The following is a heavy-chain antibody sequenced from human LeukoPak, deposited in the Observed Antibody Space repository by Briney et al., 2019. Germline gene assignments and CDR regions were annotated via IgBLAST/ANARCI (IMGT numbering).Heavy chain of an antibody. CDR1: GYTFTGYY. V-gene: IGHV1-2*06. J-gene: IGHJ4*02. D-gene: IGHD3-22*01. CDR2: INPNSGGT. Sequence: ASVKVSCKASGYTFTGYYMHWVRQAPGQGLEWMGRINPNSGGTNYAQKFQGRVTMTRDTSISTVYMELSRLRSDDTAVYYCARVGYYESSGYYEYWGQGTLVTVS. CDR3: ARVGYYESSGYYEY.